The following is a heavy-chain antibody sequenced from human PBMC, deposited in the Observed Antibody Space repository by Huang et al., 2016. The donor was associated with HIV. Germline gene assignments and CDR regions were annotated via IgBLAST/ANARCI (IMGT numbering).Heavy chain of an antibody. D-gene: IGHD6-6*01. J-gene: IGHJ6*02. CDR1: GGTFSTYA. CDR2: IIPIFGTA. V-gene: IGHV1-69*01. CDR3: ARGRTRSSLYDSYYGLDV. Sequence: QVQLVQSGAEVKKPGSSVKVSCKASGGTFSTYAISWVRQAPGQGLEWMGGIIPIFGTANDAQRFQGTVTITADEFTSTASMELSSLRSEDTALYYCARGRTRSSLYDSYYGLDVWGQGTTVTVSS.